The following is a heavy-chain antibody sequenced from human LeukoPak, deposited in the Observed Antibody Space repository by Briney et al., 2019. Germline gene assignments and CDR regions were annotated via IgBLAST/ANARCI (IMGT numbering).Heavy chain of an antibody. V-gene: IGHV4-4*07. Sequence: SETLSLTCTVSGGSISSYYWSWIRQPAGKGLEWIGRICTSGSTNYNPSLKSRVTMSVDTSKNQFSLKLSSVTAADTAVYYCARGTVTTSSDRPYYYYMDVWGKGTTVTISS. J-gene: IGHJ6*03. CDR2: ICTSGST. CDR3: ARGTVTTSSDRPYYYYMDV. CDR1: GGSISSYY. D-gene: IGHD4-17*01.